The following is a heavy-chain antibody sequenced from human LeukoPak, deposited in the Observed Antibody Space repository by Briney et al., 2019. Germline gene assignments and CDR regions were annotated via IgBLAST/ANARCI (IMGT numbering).Heavy chain of an antibody. V-gene: IGHV3-7*01. D-gene: IGHD2-8*01. CDR2: IKQDGSGK. J-gene: IGHJ6*02. CDR3: AREGVEVPDYGMDV. CDR1: GFSFSSYW. Sequence: GGSLRLSCAASGFSFSSYWMSWVRQAPGKGLEWVANIKQDGSGKYYVDSVKGRFTISRDNAKNSLYLQMNSLRAEDTAVYYCAREGVEVPDYGMDVWGQGTTVTVSS.